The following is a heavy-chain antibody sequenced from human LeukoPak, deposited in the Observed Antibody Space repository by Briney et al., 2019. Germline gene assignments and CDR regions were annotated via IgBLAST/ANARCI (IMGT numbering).Heavy chain of an antibody. D-gene: IGHD1-26*01. Sequence: PPETLSLTCTVSTYSISSGYYWGWIRQPPGKGLEWIGNIYHNGNTYYNPSLKSRVTISVDTSKNQFSLKLSSVTAADTAVYYCARDQRFYSGSYHTPDYYYGMDVWGQGTTVTVSS. CDR2: IYHNGNT. J-gene: IGHJ6*02. V-gene: IGHV4-38-2*02. CDR3: ARDQRFYSGSYHTPDYYYGMDV. CDR1: TYSISSGYY.